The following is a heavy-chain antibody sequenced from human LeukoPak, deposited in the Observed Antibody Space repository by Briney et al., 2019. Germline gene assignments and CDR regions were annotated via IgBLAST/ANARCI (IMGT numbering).Heavy chain of an antibody. J-gene: IGHJ4*02. V-gene: IGHV4-31*03. CDR1: GVSISSSGYY. CDR2: IYYSGST. D-gene: IGHD3-22*01. CDR3: ARAGYYYDSSGYYEV. Sequence: PSQTLSLTCTVSGVSISSSGYYWSWLRQHPGKGLEWIGYIYYSGSTYYNPSLKSRVTISVDTSKNQFSLKLSSVTAADTAVYYCARAGYYYDSSGYYEVWGQGTLVTVSS.